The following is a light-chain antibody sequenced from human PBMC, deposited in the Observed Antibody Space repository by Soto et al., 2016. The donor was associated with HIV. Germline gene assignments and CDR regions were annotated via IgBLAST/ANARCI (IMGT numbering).Light chain of an antibody. Sequence: DIVMTQTPLSLSVTPGQPASISCRSDQSLLHSDGKTYLSWYLQKTGQPPHLLIYEVSKRFSGVPNRFSGSGSGIDFTLEISRVEAEDVGTYYCMLRYTRFGGGT. J-gene: IGKJ4*02. CDR1: QSLLHSDGKTY. CDR2: EVS. V-gene: IGKV2D-29*01. CDR3: MLRYTR.